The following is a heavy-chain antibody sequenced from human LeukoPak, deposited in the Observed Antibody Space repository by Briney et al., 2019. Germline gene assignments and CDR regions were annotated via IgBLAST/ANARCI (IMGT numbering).Heavy chain of an antibody. D-gene: IGHD5-18*01. V-gene: IGHV3-30*18. CDR3: AKDADTATIIYWYFDL. CDR2: ISDDGSNT. CDR1: GFTLSNFG. Sequence: GGSLRLFCTASGFTLSNFGMHWVRQAPGKGLEWVAVISDDGSNTFYADSVKGRFTISRDNSKNTLYLQLNSPRPEDTAVYYCAKDADTATIIYWYFDLWGRGTLVTVSS. J-gene: IGHJ2*01.